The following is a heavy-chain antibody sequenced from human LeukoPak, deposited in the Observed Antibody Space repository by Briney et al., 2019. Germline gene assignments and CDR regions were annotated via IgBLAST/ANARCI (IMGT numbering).Heavy chain of an antibody. J-gene: IGHJ4*02. D-gene: IGHD6-13*01. CDR1: GFTFSSYG. CDR3: AKDRDSSSWNRSYCYY. Sequence: PGRSLRLSCAACGFTFSSYGMHWVRQAPGKGLEWVAVIRYDGSNKYYADSVKGRFTISRDNSKNTLYLQMNSLRAEDTAVYYCAKDRDSSSWNRSYCYYWGQGTLVTVSS. CDR2: IRYDGSNK. V-gene: IGHV3-30*02.